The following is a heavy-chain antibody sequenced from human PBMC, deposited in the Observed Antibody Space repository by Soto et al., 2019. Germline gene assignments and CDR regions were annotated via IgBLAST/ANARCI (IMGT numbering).Heavy chain of an antibody. CDR2: IIAHNGNT. CDR1: GYAFTTYG. CDR3: ARGGYGDY. V-gene: IGHV1-18*01. D-gene: IGHD1-1*01. J-gene: IGHJ4*02. Sequence: QVHRVQPGAEVKKPGASVKVSCKGSGYAFTTYGSTWVRQAPGQGLEWMGWIIAHNGNTNYAPKLQGRVTVTRDTSTSTAYMERRSLRSDDTAGYYCARGGYGDYWGQGALVTVSS.